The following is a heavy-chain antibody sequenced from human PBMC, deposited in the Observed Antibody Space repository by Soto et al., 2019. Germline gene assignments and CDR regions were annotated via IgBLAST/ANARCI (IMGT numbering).Heavy chain of an antibody. Sequence: QVQLQQWGAGLLKPSETLSLTCAVYGGSFSGYYWTWIRKPPGTGLECIGEINHSGSTNYNPTHKSRVTKSVGTTENQFSLKLTSVTSADTAVYYCARDKITGLFDYWGQGTLVTVPS. V-gene: IGHV4-34*01. CDR1: GGSFSGYY. D-gene: IGHD2-8*02. CDR2: INHSGST. J-gene: IGHJ4*02. CDR3: ARDKITGLFDY.